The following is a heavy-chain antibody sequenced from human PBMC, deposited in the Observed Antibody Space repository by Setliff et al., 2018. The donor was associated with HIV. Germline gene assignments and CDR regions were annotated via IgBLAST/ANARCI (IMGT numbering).Heavy chain of an antibody. V-gene: IGHV2-70*11. J-gene: IGHJ4*02. CDR3: ARRYCSSTSCYDLDY. D-gene: IGHD2-2*01. Sequence: SGRTLVNPTQTLTLTCTFSGFSLSTSGMCVSWIRQPPGKALEWLARIDWDDDKYYSTSLKTRLTISKDTSKNQVVLTMTNMDPVDTATYYCARRYCSSTSCYDLDYWGQGTLVTVSS. CDR1: GFSLSTSGMC. CDR2: IDWDDDK.